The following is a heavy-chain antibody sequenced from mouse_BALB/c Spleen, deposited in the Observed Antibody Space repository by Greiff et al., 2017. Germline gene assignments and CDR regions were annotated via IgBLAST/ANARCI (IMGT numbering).Heavy chain of an antibody. V-gene: IGHV5-6-2*01. Sequence: EVQRVESGGGLVKLGGSLKLSCAASGFTFSSYYMSWVRQTPEKRLELVAAINSNGGSTYYPDTVKGRFTISRDNAKNTLYLQMSSLKSEDTALYYCARLYYGSSYGAMDYWGQGTSVTVSS. J-gene: IGHJ4*01. CDR3: ARLYYGSSYGAMDY. D-gene: IGHD1-1*01. CDR1: GFTFSSYY. CDR2: INSNGGST.